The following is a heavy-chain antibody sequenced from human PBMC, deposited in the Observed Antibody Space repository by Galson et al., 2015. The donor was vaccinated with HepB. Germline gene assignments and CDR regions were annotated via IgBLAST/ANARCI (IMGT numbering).Heavy chain of an antibody. CDR2: IFHSGST. D-gene: IGHD5-18*01. CDR1: GGSISSGGYS. J-gene: IGHJ4*02. Sequence: TLSLTCAVSGGSISSGGYSWSWIRRQSGKGLEWIGYIFHSGSTYYNPSRKSRITISVYRYKNPFSLKLSYVTAADTAVYYCARVHTTMAAFDYWGLGTQVTVSS. V-gene: IGHV4-30-2*01. CDR3: ARVHTTMAAFDY.